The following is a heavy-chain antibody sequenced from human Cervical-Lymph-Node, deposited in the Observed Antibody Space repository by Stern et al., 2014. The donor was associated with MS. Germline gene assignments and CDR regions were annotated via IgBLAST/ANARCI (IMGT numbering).Heavy chain of an antibody. CDR2: IHSSGSN. Sequence: VQLEESGPGLVKPSETLSLTCTVSGDSVSSSSHYWSWIRHPPGRRLEWIGHIHSSGSNKYNTSLKSRLTISLDTPKNHLLLPLRPVTAADTAGYYYARDFGSLAHWGQGTLVTVSS. V-gene: IGHV4-61*01. J-gene: IGHJ4*02. D-gene: IGHD3-16*01. CDR3: ARDFGSLAH. CDR1: GDSVSSSSHY.